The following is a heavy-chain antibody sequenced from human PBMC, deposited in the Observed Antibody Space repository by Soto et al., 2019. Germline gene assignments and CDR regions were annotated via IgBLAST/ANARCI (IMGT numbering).Heavy chain of an antibody. J-gene: IGHJ6*01. CDR2: IIPIFGTA. D-gene: IGHD4-17*01. CDR1: GGTFSSYA. V-gene: IGHV1-69*06. Sequence: QVQLVQSGAEVKKPGSSVKVSCKASGGTFSSYAISWVRQAPGQGLEWMGGIIPIFGTANYAQKFPGRVTNTGDKSTTTASMELTSLRSENTAVYYCARGQGEYGAYYRLDVWGRGTTVTFSS. CDR3: ARGQGEYGAYYRLDV.